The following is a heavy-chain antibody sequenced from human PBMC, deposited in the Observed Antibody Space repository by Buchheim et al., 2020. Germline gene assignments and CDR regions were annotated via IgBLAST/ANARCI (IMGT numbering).Heavy chain of an antibody. Sequence: QVQLQQWGAGLLKPSETLSLTCAVYGGSFSGYYWSWIRQPPGKGLEWIGEINHSGSTNYNPSLKSRVTISVDTSKNQFSLKLSSVTAADTAGYYCASDSITNMWYGMDVWGQGTT. J-gene: IGHJ6*02. D-gene: IGHD5-24*01. CDR2: INHSGST. CDR3: ASDSITNMWYGMDV. V-gene: IGHV4-34*01. CDR1: GGSFSGYY.